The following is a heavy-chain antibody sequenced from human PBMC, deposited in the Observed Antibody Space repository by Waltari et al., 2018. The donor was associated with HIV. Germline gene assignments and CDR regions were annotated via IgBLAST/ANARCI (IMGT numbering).Heavy chain of an antibody. V-gene: IGHV1-2*02. CDR2: RNPDNGGT. Sequence: QVQLVQSGAEVKKPGASVKISCKASGYTFTGYYMHWVRQAPGQGLEWMVWRNPDNGGTKYAQKFQGRGTMTRDTSISTAYMELSRLRSDETAVYYCARDICNGGSCYSYYFDDWGQGTLVTVSS. J-gene: IGHJ4*02. D-gene: IGHD2-15*01. CDR3: ARDICNGGSCYSYYFDD. CDR1: GYTFTGYY.